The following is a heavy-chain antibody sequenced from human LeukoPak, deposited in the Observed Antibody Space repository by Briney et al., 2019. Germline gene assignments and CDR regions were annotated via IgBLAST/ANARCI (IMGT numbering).Heavy chain of an antibody. CDR3: ARHEAVAGTADAFDI. J-gene: IGHJ3*02. CDR1: GGSISSYY. Sequence: SQTLSLTCTVSGGSISSYYWSWIRQPPGKGLEWIGYIYYSGSTNYNPSLKSRVTISVDTSKNQFSLKLSSVTAADTAVYYCARHEAVAGTADAFDIWGQGTMVTVSS. V-gene: IGHV4-59*08. CDR2: IYYSGST. D-gene: IGHD6-19*01.